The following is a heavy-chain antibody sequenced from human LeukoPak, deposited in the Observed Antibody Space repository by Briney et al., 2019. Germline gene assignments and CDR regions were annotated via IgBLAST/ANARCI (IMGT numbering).Heavy chain of an antibody. CDR1: GYTFSNYG. CDR3: ARDGDWARSSDY. CDR2: ISANNGNT. D-gene: IGHD2-21*02. Sequence: ASVKVSYKASGYTFSNYGFSWVRQAPGQGLEWMGWISANNGNTNYAQKLQGRVTMTTDTSTSTAYMELRSLRSEDTAVYYCARDGDWARSSDYWGQGTLVTVSS. V-gene: IGHV1-18*01. J-gene: IGHJ4*02.